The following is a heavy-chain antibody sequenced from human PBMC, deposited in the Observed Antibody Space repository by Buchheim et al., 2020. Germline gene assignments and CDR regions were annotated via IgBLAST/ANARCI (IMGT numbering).Heavy chain of an antibody. CDR2: TSGSGGSA. D-gene: IGHD1-26*01. V-gene: IGHV3-23*04. J-gene: IGHJ6*02. Sequence: EVQLVESGGGLVQPGGSLRLSCVASGFTFSSYAMSWVRQAPGKGLEWVSVTSGSGGSAYHADSVKGRIPISRDNSNNTLYLQMNSLRAEDTAVYYCAKELLPSYYYYGMDVWGQGTT. CDR1: GFTFSSYA. CDR3: AKELLPSYYYYGMDV.